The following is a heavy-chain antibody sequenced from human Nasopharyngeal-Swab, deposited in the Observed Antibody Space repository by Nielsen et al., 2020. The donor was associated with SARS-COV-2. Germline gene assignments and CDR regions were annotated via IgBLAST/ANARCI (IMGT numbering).Heavy chain of an antibody. V-gene: IGHV1-8*01. J-gene: IGHJ6*02. Sequence: ASVKVSCKASGYTFTSYDINWVRQATGQGLEWMGWMNPNSGNTGYAQKFQGRVTMTRNTSISTACMELSSLRSEDTAVYYCARVCSGGSCYSTDYYYGMDVWGQGTTVTVSS. CDR3: ARVCSGGSCYSTDYYYGMDV. CDR2: MNPNSGNT. CDR1: GYTFTSYD. D-gene: IGHD2-15*01.